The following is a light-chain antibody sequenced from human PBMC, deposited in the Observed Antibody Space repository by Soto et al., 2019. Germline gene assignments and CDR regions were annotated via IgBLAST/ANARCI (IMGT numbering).Light chain of an antibody. CDR2: GAS. J-gene: IGKJ1*01. CDR3: QQYRET. V-gene: IGKV3D-15*01. CDR1: QSVSSN. Sequence: EIVMTQSPATLSVYPGERATPSCRASQSVSSNLAWYQQKPGQAPRLLIYGASSRATGIPDRFSGSGSGTDFTLTISRLEPEDFAVYYCQQYRETFGQGTKVDIK.